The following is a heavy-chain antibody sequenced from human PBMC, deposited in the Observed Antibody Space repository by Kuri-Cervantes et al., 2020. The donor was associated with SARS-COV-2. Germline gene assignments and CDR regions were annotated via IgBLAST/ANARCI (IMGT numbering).Heavy chain of an antibody. D-gene: IGHD5-18*01. CDR1: GYTLTELS. CDR3: ARDCTSFGYSYGHAFDI. CDR2: INPNSGGT. V-gene: IGHV1-2*02. J-gene: IGHJ3*02. Sequence: ASVKVSCKVSGYTLTELSMHWVRQAPGQGLEWMGWINPNSGGTNYAQKFQGRVTMTRDTSISTAYMELSGLRSDDTAVYYCARDCTSFGYSYGHAFDIWGQGTMVTVSS.